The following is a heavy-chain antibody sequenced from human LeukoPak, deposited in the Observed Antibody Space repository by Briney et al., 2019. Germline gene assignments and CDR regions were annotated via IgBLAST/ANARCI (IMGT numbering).Heavy chain of an antibody. CDR2: IKQDGSEK. CDR1: GFTFSSYW. V-gene: IGHV3-7*01. D-gene: IGHD6-19*01. CDR3: ARGRQTQWLVRGDYYMDV. Sequence: GGSLRLSYAASGFTFSSYWMSWVRQAPGKGLEWVAHIKQDGSEKYYVDSVKGRFTISRDNAKNSLYLQMNSLRAEDTAVYYCARGRQTQWLVRGDYYMDVWGKGTTVTVSS. J-gene: IGHJ6*03.